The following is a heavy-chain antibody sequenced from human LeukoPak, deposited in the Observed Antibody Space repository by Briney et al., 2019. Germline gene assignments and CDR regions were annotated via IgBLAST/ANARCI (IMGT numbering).Heavy chain of an antibody. CDR1: GGSLSSGSDY. Sequence: PSETLSLTCTVSGGSLSSGSDYWSWIRQSAGKGLEWIGRIYASGSTNYNPSLKSRVTISVDTSKNQFSLRLSSVTAADTAVYYCARSGYFNFDYWGQGTLVTVSS. J-gene: IGHJ4*02. V-gene: IGHV4-61*02. CDR3: ARSGYFNFDY. D-gene: IGHD3-3*01. CDR2: IYASGST.